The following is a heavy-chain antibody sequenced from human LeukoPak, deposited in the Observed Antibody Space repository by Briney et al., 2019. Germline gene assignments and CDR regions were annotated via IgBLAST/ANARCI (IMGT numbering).Heavy chain of an antibody. V-gene: IGHV4-34*01. CDR2: INHSGST. D-gene: IGHD6-6*01. CDR1: GGSFSGYY. Sequence: SETLSLTCAVYGGSFSGYYWSWIRQPPGKGLEWIGEINHSGSTNYNPSLKSRVTISVDTSKNQFSLKLSSVTAADTAVYYCARVPYSSSSGGYYFDYWGQGTLVTVSS. CDR3: ARVPYSSSSGGYYFDY. J-gene: IGHJ4*02.